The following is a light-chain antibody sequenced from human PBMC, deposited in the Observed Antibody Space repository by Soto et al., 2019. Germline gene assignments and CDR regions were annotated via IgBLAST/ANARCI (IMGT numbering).Light chain of an antibody. CDR2: DAS. V-gene: IGKV1-5*01. CDR1: QRMSAW. CDR3: QQYDTYPWT. J-gene: IGKJ1*01. Sequence: DIQMTQSPTTLSASVGDRVIITCRASQRMSAWLAWYQQKPGIAPKLLIYDASSLEDGVPTRLSGSGSGTDVTLTINRLQPDDFATYYCQQYDTYPWTFGQGNKVEIK.